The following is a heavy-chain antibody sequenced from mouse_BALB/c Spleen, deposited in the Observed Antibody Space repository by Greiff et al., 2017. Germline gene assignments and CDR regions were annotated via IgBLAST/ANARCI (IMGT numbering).Heavy chain of an antibody. J-gene: IGHJ4*01. CDR2: IYPGDGDT. Sequence: VQRVESGAELARPGASVKLSCKASGYTFTSYWMQWVKQRPGQGLEWIGAIYPGDGDTRYTQKFKGKATLTADKSSSTAYMQLSSLASEDSAVYYCARLGGSSLYYAMDYWGQGTSVTVSS. CDR1: GYTFTSYW. CDR3: ARLGGSSLYYAMDY. D-gene: IGHD1-1*01. V-gene: IGHV1-87*01.